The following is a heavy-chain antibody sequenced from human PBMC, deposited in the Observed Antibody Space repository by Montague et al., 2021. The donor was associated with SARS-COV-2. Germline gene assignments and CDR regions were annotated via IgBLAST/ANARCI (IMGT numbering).Heavy chain of an antibody. D-gene: IGHD2-2*02. Sequence: SETLSLTCAVSGGSFSRYYWSWIRQPPGKGLEWIGEISQSGNTNYNPSLKSRLSISLDTSRNQFSLKVSSVTAADTAVYYCARLGDGIVPSPILGLGPYYSFYYMDVWGKGTTVTVSS. V-gene: IGHV4-34*01. CDR1: GGSFSRYY. J-gene: IGHJ6*03. CDR2: ISQSGNT. CDR3: ARLGDGIVPSPILGLGPYYSFYYMDV.